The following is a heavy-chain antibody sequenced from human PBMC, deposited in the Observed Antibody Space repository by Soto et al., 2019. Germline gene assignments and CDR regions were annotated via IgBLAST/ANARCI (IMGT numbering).Heavy chain of an antibody. CDR3: ARDYYRFNSGYGFSMDV. CDR1: GFTFSSYS. D-gene: IGHD5-12*01. J-gene: IGHJ6*02. CDR2: ISSSSSTI. V-gene: IGHV3-48*01. Sequence: GGALRLSCAASGFTFSSYSMNWVRQAPGKGLEWVSYISSSSSTIYYADSVKGRFTISRDNAKNTLCLQMNSLRAEDTAVYYCARDYYRFNSGYGFSMDVWGQGTTVTVSS.